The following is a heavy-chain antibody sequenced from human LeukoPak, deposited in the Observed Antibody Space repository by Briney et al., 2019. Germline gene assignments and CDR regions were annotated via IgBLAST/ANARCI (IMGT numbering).Heavy chain of an antibody. CDR3: TRAEEQRPIDY. CDR1: GFTLSSYW. J-gene: IGHJ4*02. D-gene: IGHD6-25*01. V-gene: IGHV3-74*01. Sequence: SGGSLRLSCAASGFTLSSYWMHWVRQAPGKGLVWVSRINSDGSSISYAESVRGRFSIYRDNAKNTLFLQMNSLTADDTAMHYCTRAEEQRPIDYWGQGTLVTVSS. CDR2: INSDGSSI.